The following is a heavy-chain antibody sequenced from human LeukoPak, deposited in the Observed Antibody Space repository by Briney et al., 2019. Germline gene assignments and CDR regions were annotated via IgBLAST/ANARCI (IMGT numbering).Heavy chain of an antibody. CDR2: INAGNGNT. D-gene: IGHD1-26*01. CDR1: GYTFTSYA. Sequence: ASVKDSCKASGYTFTSYAMHWVRQAPGQRLEWMGWINAGNGNTKYSQKFQGRVTITRDTSASTAYMELSSLRSEDTAVYYCARDSDKWELLYYFDYWGQGTLVTVSS. V-gene: IGHV1-3*01. CDR3: ARDSDKWELLYYFDY. J-gene: IGHJ4*02.